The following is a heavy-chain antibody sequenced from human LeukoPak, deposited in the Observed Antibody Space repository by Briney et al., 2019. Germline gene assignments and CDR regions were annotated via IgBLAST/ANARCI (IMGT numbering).Heavy chain of an antibody. Sequence: PGGSLRLSCAASGFTFSNYRMSWVRQAPGKGLEWVANIKQDGSENKYVDSVKGRFTISRDNAKSSLFLQMNSLRAEDTALYYCARDQDAYSSGWYGVFDFWGQGSPVTVSS. J-gene: IGHJ4*02. CDR3: ARDQDAYSSGWYGVFDF. D-gene: IGHD6-19*01. CDR2: IKQDGSEN. CDR1: GFTFSNYR. V-gene: IGHV3-7*05.